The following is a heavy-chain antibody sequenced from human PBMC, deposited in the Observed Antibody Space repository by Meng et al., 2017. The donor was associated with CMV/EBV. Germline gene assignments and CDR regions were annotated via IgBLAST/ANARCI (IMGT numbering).Heavy chain of an antibody. CDR3: ARDHSTIFGVVIMESWFDP. V-gene: IGHV1-18*01. J-gene: IGHJ5*02. CDR1: GYTFTSYG. D-gene: IGHD3-3*01. Sequence: ASVKVSCKASGYTFTSYGISWVRQAPGQGLEWMGWISAYNGNTNYAQKLQGRVTMTTDTSTSTAYMELRSLRSDDTAAYYCARDHSTIFGVVIMESWFDPWGQGTLVTVSS. CDR2: ISAYNGNT.